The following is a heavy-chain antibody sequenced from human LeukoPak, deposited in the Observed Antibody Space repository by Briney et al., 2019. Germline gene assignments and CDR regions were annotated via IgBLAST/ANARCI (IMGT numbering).Heavy chain of an antibody. V-gene: IGHV4-34*01. D-gene: IGHD3-9*01. J-gene: IGHJ6*04. CDR1: GGSFSGYY. CDR2: INHSGST. Sequence: SETLSLTCAVSGGSFSGYYWSWIRQPPGKGLEWIGEINHSGSTNYNPSLTSRVTISVDTSKNQFSLKLSSVTAADTGVYYCARDVLRYFDLKPMAYYYYGMDVGGKGTTVTVS. CDR3: ARDVLRYFDLKPMAYYYYGMDV.